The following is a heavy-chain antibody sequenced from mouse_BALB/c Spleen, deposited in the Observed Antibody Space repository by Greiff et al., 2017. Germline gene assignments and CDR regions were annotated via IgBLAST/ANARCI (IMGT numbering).Heavy chain of an antibody. CDR2: ISYDGSN. CDR1: GYSITSGYY. D-gene: IGHD2-1*01. CDR3: AREGDGNYYAMDY. V-gene: IGHV3-6*02. J-gene: IGHJ4*01. Sequence: EVQLQESGPGLVKPSQSLSLTCSVTGYSITSGYYWNWIRQFPGNKLEWMGYISYDGSNNYNPSLKNRISITRDTSKNQFFLKLNSVTTEDTATYYCAREGDGNYYAMDYWGQGTSVTVSS.